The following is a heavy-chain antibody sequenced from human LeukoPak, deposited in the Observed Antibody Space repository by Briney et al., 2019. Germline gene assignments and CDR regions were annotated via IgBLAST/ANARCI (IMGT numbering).Heavy chain of an antibody. V-gene: IGHV1-8*01. J-gene: IGHJ4*02. Sequence: ASVKVSCKASGYTFISYPLSWVRQAPGQGPEWVGWMNPNSSSRGYAKNFQGRVIMTRNTSVSTAYMELRSLKSEDTAVYYCARATYYYDSSGYWEYYFDYWGQGTLVTVSS. CDR3: ARATYYYDSSGYWEYYFDY. CDR1: GYTFISYP. CDR2: MNPNSSSR. D-gene: IGHD3-22*01.